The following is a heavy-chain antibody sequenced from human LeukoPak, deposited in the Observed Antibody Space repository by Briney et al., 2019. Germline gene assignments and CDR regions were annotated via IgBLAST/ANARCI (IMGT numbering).Heavy chain of an antibody. CDR3: ARDAWGSSDY. CDR2: IYHSGST. Sequence: PSQTLSLTCTVSGGSISSGGYYWSWIRQPPGKGLEWIGYIYHSGSTYYNPSLKSRVTISVDRSKNQLSLKLSSVTAADTAVYYCARDAWGSSDYWGQGTLVTVSS. D-gene: IGHD6-6*01. V-gene: IGHV4-30-2*01. CDR1: GGSISSGGYY. J-gene: IGHJ4*02.